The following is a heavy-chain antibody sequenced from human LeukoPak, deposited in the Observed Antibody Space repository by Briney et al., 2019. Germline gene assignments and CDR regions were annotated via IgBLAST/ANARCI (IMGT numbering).Heavy chain of an antibody. CDR2: IYSGGST. CDR3: ARRGQGPRGYYYGMDV. Sequence: GGSLRLSCAASGFTVSSNYMSWVRQAPGKGLEWVSVIYSGGSTYYADSVKGRSTISRDNSKNTLYLQMNSLRAEDTAVYYCARRGQGPRGYYYGMDVWGQGTTVTVSS. D-gene: IGHD3-10*01. CDR1: GFTVSSNY. V-gene: IGHV3-66*02. J-gene: IGHJ6*02.